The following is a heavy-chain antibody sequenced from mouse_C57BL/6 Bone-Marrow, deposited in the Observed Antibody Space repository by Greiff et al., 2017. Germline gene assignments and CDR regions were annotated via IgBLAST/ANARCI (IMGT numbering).Heavy chain of an antibody. CDR3: AIYYDSSYFDD. CDR2: IGPANGNT. CDR1: GFNIKNTY. D-gene: IGHD1-1*01. V-gene: IGHV14-3*01. J-gene: IGHJ2*01. Sequence: EVQLQQSVAELVRPGASVKLSCTASGFNIKNTYMHWVKQRPEQGLEWIGRIGPANGNTKYAPKFQGQATITEDTSSNTAYLRLSSLTSEDTAICDSAIYYDSSYFDDWGQGTTLTVSS.